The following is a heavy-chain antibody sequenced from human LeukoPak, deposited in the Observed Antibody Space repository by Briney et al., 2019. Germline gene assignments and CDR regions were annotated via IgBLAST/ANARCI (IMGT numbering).Heavy chain of an antibody. CDR2: IYSDGST. CDR3: ARERGRGRDSPWFDY. J-gene: IGHJ4*02. CDR1: GFIVSGDF. D-gene: IGHD1-26*01. V-gene: IGHV3-53*01. Sequence: GGSLRLSCAASGFIVSGDFMSWVRQAPGKGLEWVSVIYSDGSTYYADSVEGRFTISRDNSKNTLDLQMTGLRAEDTAVYYCARERGRGRDSPWFDYWGQGTLVTVSS.